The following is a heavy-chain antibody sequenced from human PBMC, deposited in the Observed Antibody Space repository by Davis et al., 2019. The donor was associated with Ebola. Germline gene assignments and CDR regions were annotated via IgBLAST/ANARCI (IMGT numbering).Heavy chain of an antibody. CDR2: INPNGGST. CDR3: ARDGRVGGRFMQSYIYYYMDV. CDR1: GYSITSSF. V-gene: IGHV1-46*01. Sequence: ASVKVSCKASGYSITSSFIHWIRQAPGQGLEWMGIINPNGGSTDYAQTFQDRVTMTTDTSTNTVFLDLSSLTSEDTGIYYCARDGRVGGRFMQSYIYYYMDVWGEGTTVTVSS. J-gene: IGHJ6*03. D-gene: IGHD3-10*01.